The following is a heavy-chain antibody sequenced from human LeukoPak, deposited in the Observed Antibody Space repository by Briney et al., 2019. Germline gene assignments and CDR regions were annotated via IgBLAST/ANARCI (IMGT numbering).Heavy chain of an antibody. J-gene: IGHJ4*02. Sequence: ASETLSLTCTVSGGSISSYYWSWIRQPPGKGLEWIGYIYYSGSTNYNPSLKSRVTISVDTSKNQFSLKLSSVTAADTAVYYCARGRGRYCSGGSCYIAGRFDYWGQGTLVTVSS. CDR3: ARGRGRYCSGGSCYIAGRFDY. CDR2: IYYSGST. CDR1: GGSISSYY. V-gene: IGHV4-59*12. D-gene: IGHD2-15*01.